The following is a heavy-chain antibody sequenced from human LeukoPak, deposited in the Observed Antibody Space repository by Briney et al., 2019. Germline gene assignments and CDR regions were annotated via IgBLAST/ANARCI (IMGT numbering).Heavy chain of an antibody. J-gene: IGHJ4*02. Sequence: GGSLRLSCAASGFTFSSYAMHWVRQAPSKGLEWVAVISYDGSNKYYADSVKGRFTISRDNSKNTLYLQMNSLRAEDTAVYYCARPANSWGQGTLVTVSS. CDR1: GFTFSSYA. CDR3: ARPANS. V-gene: IGHV3-30-3*01. D-gene: IGHD2-2*01. CDR2: ISYDGSNK.